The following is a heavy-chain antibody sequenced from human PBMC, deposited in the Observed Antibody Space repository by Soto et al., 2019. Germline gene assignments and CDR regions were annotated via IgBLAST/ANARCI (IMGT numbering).Heavy chain of an antibody. Sequence: PGGSLRLSCTASGFTFGDYAMSWFRQAPGKGLEWVGFIRSKAYGGTTEYAASVKGRFTISRDDSKSIAYLQMNSLKTEDTAVYYCTARPRDNSSGYYRNYYYYYGMDVWGQGTTVTVSS. D-gene: IGHD3-22*01. CDR3: TARPRDNSSGYYRNYYYYYGMDV. J-gene: IGHJ6*02. V-gene: IGHV3-49*03. CDR2: IRSKAYGGTT. CDR1: GFTFGDYA.